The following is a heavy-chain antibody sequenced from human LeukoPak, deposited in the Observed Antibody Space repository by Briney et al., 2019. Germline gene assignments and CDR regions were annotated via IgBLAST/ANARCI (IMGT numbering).Heavy chain of an antibody. J-gene: IGHJ4*02. V-gene: IGHV1-18*01. CDR2: ISGYNGDT. D-gene: IGHD3-22*01. CDR1: GYTFTNYG. CDR3: ARPYDSSGNDLGY. Sequence: ASVKVSCKASGYTFTNYGISWVRQAPGEGLEWMGWISGYNGDTSHAQKFQGRVTMTTDTSTNTAYMELRSLRSDDTAVYYCARPYDSSGNDLGYWGQGTLVTVSS.